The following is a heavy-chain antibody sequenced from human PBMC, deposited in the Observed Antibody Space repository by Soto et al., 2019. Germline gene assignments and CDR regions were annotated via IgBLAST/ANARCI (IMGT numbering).Heavy chain of an antibody. D-gene: IGHD6-13*01. CDR3: ARQGIAAAGGDY. V-gene: IGHV4-39*01. Sequence: PSETLSLTCTASGGSISSSSYYWGWIRQPPGKGLEWIGSIYYSGSTYYNPSLKSRVTISVDTSKNQFSLKLSSVTAADTAVYYCARQGIAAAGGDYWGQGTLVTVSS. CDR1: GGSISSSSYY. CDR2: IYYSGST. J-gene: IGHJ4*02.